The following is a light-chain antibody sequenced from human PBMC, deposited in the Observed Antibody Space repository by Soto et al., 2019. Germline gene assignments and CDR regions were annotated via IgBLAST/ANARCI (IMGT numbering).Light chain of an antibody. Sequence: QSVLTQPPSASGTPGQRVNISCSGSSSNNGSNTVNWYQQLPGTAPKLLIYSNNQRPSGVPDRFSGSKSGTSASLAISGLQSEDESYYYCAAWDDSLNGPYVFGTGAKLTDL. J-gene: IGLJ1*01. V-gene: IGLV1-44*01. CDR2: SNN. CDR3: AAWDDSLNGPYV. CDR1: SSNNGSNT.